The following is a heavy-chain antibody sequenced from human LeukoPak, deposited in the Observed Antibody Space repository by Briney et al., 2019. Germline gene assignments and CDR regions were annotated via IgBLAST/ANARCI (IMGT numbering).Heavy chain of an antibody. J-gene: IGHJ4*02. D-gene: IGHD6-13*01. CDR1: GGSISGHF. V-gene: IGHV4-59*11. CDR2: IYYTGST. CDR3: ARDPGDTSWYNFDY. Sequence: SETLSLTCTVSGGSISGHFRSWFRRPPGKGLENIGYIYYTGSTNYNPSFKSRATVSVDTSKNQFSLRLSSVTAADTAVYYCARDPGDTSWYNFDYWGQGILVTVP.